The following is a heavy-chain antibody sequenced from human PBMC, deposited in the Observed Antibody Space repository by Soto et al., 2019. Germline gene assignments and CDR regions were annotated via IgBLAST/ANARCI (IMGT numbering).Heavy chain of an antibody. CDR3: ARGVLA. CDR1: GGPVNSGGYS. CDR2: ISPSGSP. D-gene: IGHD2-8*01. V-gene: IGHV4-30-2*01. J-gene: IGHJ5*02. Sequence: SETLSLTCSVSGGPVNSGGYSWSWIRQPPGKGLEWIGFISPSGSPAYNPSLKSRVTISVDRSNNQISLELSSVTAADTAVYYCARGVLAWGPGTLVTVSS.